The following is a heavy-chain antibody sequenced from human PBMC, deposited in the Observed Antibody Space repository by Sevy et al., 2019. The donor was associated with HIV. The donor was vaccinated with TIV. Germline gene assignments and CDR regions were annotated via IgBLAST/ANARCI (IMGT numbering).Heavy chain of an antibody. CDR3: AKNTAAAGAGGFDY. D-gene: IGHD6-13*01. CDR2: IQYDGNDK. Sequence: GGSLRLSCAASRFILNDYGMHWVRQAPGKGLEWVAFIQYDGNDKYYADSMRGRFTISRDNSKNMLFLQMNSLRSEDTAMYYCAKNTAAAGAGGFDYWGQGTLVTVSS. CDR1: RFILNDYG. J-gene: IGHJ4*02. V-gene: IGHV3-30*02.